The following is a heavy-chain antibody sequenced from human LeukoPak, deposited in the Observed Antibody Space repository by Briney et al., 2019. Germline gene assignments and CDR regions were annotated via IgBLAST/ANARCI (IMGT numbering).Heavy chain of an antibody. J-gene: IGHJ4*02. CDR3: AKGLAAMVTWDYYFDY. CDR1: GFAFSGYA. V-gene: IGHV3-23*01. Sequence: GGSLRLSCAASGFAFSGYAMTWVRQAPGKGLEWASSISASGTSTYYADSVKGLTISRDNSKNTLYLQMNSLRAEDTAVYYCAKGLAAMVTWDYYFDYWGQGTLVTVSS. CDR2: ISASGTST. D-gene: IGHD5-18*01.